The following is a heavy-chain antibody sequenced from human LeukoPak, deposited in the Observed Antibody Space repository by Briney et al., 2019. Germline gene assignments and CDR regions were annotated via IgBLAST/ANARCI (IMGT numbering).Heavy chain of an antibody. Sequence: GSLRLSCAASGFTFSSYAMSWVRQAPGKGLEWVSAISGSGGSTYYADSVKGRFTISRDNSENTLYLQMNSLRAEDTAVYYCAKDPAGSGTHDRYFDYWGQGTLVTVSS. D-gene: IGHD3-10*01. CDR2: ISGSGGST. J-gene: IGHJ4*02. CDR3: AKDPAGSGTHDRYFDY. CDR1: GFTFSSYA. V-gene: IGHV3-23*01.